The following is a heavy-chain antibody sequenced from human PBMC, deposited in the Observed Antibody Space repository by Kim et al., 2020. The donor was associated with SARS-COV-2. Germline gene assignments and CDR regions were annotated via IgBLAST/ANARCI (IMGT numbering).Heavy chain of an antibody. Sequence: RFTISRDNSKNTLYLQMNSLRAEDTAVYYCAKVLGVVGYCTNGVCPGADYWGQGTLVTVSS. V-gene: IGHV3-23*01. D-gene: IGHD2-8*01. J-gene: IGHJ4*02. CDR3: AKVLGVVGYCTNGVCPGADY.